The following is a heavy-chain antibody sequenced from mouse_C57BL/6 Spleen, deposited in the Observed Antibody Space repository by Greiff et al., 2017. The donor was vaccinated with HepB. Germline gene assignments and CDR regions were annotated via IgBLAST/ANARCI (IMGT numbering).Heavy chain of an antibody. CDR3: TTGVNHDQAWFAY. V-gene: IGHV14-4*01. CDR1: GFNIKDDY. D-gene: IGHD2-1*01. CDR2: IDPENGDT. Sequence: DVQLQESGAELVRPGASVKLSCTASGFNIKDDYMHWVKQRPEQGLEWIGWIDPENGDTEYASKFQGKATITADTSSNTAYLQLSSLTSEDTAVYYCTTGVNHDQAWFAYWGQGTLVTVSA. J-gene: IGHJ3*01.